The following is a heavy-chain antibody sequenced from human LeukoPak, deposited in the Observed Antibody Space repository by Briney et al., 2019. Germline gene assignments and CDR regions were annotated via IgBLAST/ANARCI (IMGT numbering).Heavy chain of an antibody. D-gene: IGHD6-13*01. J-gene: IGHJ3*02. CDR2: ISYDGSNK. V-gene: IGHV3-30*03. CDR3: ASIAADAFDI. CDR1: GFTFSSYG. Sequence: GGSLRLSCAASGFTFSSYGMHWVRQAPGKGLEWVAVISYDGSNKYYADSVKGRFTISRDNSKNKLYLQMNSLRAEDTAVYYCASIAADAFDIWGQGTMVTVSS.